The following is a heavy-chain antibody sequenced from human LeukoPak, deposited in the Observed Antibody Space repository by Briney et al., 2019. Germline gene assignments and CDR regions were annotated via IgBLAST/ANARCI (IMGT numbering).Heavy chain of an antibody. CDR3: ARDLEYYYGSGSNLDY. V-gene: IGHV4-38-2*02. CDR2: IYYSGST. D-gene: IGHD3-10*01. Sequence: PSETLSLTCTVSGYSINSGYYWSWIRQPPGKRLEWIGSIYYSGSTYSNPTLKSRLTISVDTSKNQNSLNLTSVTAADTAVYYCARDLEYYYGSGSNLDYWGQGTLVTVSS. J-gene: IGHJ4*02. CDR1: GYSINSGYY.